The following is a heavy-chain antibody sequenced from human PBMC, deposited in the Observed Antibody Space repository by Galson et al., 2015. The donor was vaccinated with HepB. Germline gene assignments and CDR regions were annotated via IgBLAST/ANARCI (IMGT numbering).Heavy chain of an antibody. J-gene: IGHJ6*02. CDR3: AREGYGGNSRYYYYGMDV. Sequence: SETLSLTCTVSGGSISSYYWSWIRQPPGKGLEWIGYIYYSGSTNYNPSLKSRVSISVDTSKNQFSLKLSSVTAADTAVYYCAREGYGGNSRYYYYGMDVWGQGTTVTVSS. CDR1: GGSISSYY. CDR2: IYYSGST. V-gene: IGHV4-59*01. D-gene: IGHD4-23*01.